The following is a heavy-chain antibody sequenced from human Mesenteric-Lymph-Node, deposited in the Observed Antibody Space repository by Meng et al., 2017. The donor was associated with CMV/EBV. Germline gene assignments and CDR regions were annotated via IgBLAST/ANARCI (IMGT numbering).Heavy chain of an antibody. Sequence: GESLKISCVASGFTLSSCAMHWVRQAPGKGLEWVAVIRYDEKSQYYTDSVKGRFTISRDKAKNSLYLQMNSLRVEDTAVYYCARGTASYYGMDIWGQGTTVTVSS. V-gene: IGHV3-30*12. CDR1: GFTLSSCA. D-gene: IGHD6-6*01. CDR2: IRYDEKSQ. CDR3: ARGTASYYGMDI. J-gene: IGHJ6*02.